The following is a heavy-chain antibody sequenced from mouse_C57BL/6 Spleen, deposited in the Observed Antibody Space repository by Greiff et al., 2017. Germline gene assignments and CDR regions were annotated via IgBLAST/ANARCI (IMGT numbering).Heavy chain of an antibody. V-gene: IGHV1-64*01. CDR2: IHPNSGST. Sequence: QVQLQQPGAELVKPGASVKLSCKASGYTFTSYWMHWVKQRPGQGLEWIGMIHPNSGSTNYNEKFKSKATLTVDKSSSTAYMQLSSLTSEDSAVYYCARYGTVVQYYFDYWGQGTTRTVSS. CDR1: GYTFTSYW. D-gene: IGHD1-1*01. CDR3: ARYGTVVQYYFDY. J-gene: IGHJ2*01.